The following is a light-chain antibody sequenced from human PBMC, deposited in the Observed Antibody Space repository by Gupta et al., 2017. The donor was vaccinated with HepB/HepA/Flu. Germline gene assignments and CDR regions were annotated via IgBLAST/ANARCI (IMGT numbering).Light chain of an antibody. CDR1: SSDIGTYNY. J-gene: IGLJ1*01. CDR2: DVS. CDR3: SSYRSSTTPYV. Sequence: QSALTQPASVSGFPGQSITISCTGTSSDIGTYNYVSWYQQPPGKAPKVMLYDVSNRPSGVSNRFSGSKSGNTASLTISGLEAEDEADYYCSSYRSSTTPYVFGTGTKVTVL. V-gene: IGLV2-14*03.